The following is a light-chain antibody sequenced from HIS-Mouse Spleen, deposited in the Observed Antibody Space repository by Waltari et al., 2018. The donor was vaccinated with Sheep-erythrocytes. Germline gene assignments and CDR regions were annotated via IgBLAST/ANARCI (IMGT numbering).Light chain of an antibody. V-gene: IGLV2-8*01. J-gene: IGLJ1*01. CDR1: DSDVGGLSN. Sequence: YALTQPPSASGSPGQAATFSCTGTDSDVGGLSNGSCYQQHPGKAPKRLIFVVSKRPSGVPDRFSGSKSGNTASLTVSGLQAEDEADYYCSSYAGSNNYVFGTGTKVTVL. CDR3: SSYAGSNNYV. CDR2: VVS.